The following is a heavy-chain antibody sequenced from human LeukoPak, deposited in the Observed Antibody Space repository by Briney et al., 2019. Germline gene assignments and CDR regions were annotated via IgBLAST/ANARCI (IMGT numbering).Heavy chain of an antibody. CDR3: TKVALATGYYFDS. CDR2: IYSAGAT. CDR1: GFTVSFTY. J-gene: IGHJ4*02. V-gene: IGHV3-66*01. Sequence: GGYLRLSCAASGFTVSFTYMSWVRQTPGKGLEWVSTIYSAGATYYADSVKGRFTISRDSSKNMIFLQMNSLRTEDTAVYYCTKVALATGYYFDSWGQGTLVTVSS. D-gene: IGHD2-15*01.